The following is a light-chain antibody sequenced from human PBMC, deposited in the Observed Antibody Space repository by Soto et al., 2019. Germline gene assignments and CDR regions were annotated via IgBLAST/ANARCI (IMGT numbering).Light chain of an antibody. V-gene: IGLV1-44*01. J-gene: IGLJ2*01. CDR1: SSNIGSNT. Sequence: QSVLTQPPSASGTPGQRVTISCSGSSSNIGSNTVNWYQQLPGTAPKLLIYSNNQRPSGVPDRFSGSKSGTSASLAISGLQSEDEADYYCAAWVDSLNGLVVGGGTKLTVL. CDR2: SNN. CDR3: AAWVDSLNGLV.